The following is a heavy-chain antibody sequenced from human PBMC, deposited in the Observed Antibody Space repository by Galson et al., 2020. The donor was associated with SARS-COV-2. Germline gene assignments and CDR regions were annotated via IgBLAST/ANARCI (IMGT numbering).Heavy chain of an antibody. J-gene: IGHJ5*02. D-gene: IGHD4-17*01. CDR1: GGSFSCYY. Sequence: SANLSLTCAVYGGSFSCYYWSWIRQPPGKGLEWIGEITHSGSTNYNPSPKSRVTISVTTSKNQFSLTLSSVPAADTAVYYCARAFTVTTFVQPHNWFDPWGQGTLVTVSS. V-gene: IGHV4-34*01. CDR2: ITHSGST. CDR3: ARAFTVTTFVQPHNWFDP.